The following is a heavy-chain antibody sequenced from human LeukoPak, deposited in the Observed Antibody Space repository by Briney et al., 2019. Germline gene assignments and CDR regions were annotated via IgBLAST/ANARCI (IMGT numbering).Heavy chain of an antibody. D-gene: IGHD6-13*01. CDR1: GYTFTSYG. V-gene: IGHV1-18*01. CDR2: ISAYNGNT. CDR3: AIAAGILDGDY. J-gene: IGHJ4*02. Sequence: ASGKVSCKASGYTFTSYGIGGVRQAPGQGLEWMGWISAYNGNTNYAQKLQGRVTMTTDTSTSTAYMELRSLRSDDTAVYYCAIAAGILDGDYWGQGTLVTVSS.